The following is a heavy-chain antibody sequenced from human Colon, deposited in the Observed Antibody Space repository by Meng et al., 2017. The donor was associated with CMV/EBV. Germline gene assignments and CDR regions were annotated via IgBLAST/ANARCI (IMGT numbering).Heavy chain of an antibody. D-gene: IGHD3-3*01. CDR1: GGSFSGYY. J-gene: IGHJ4*02. Sequence: QVQLQQWGSGLLKPTETLSLTCAVYGGSFSGYYWSWIRQPPGKGLEWIGEINHSGSTNYNPSLKSRVTISVDTSKNQFSLKLSSVTAADTAVYYCARTDYYDFGWGQGTLVTVSS. CDR2: INHSGST. CDR3: ARTDYYDFG. V-gene: IGHV4-34*01.